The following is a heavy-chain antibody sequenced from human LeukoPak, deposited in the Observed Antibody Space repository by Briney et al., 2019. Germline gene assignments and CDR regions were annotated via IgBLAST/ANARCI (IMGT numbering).Heavy chain of an antibody. D-gene: IGHD1-14*01. V-gene: IGHV3-21*01. J-gene: IGHJ5*02. CDR3: ARLYYGAYNPNWFDP. CDR2: ISSSSSYI. CDR1: GFTFSSYS. Sequence: GGSLRLSCAASGFTFSSYSMNWVRQAPGKGLEWVSSISSSSSYIYYADSVKGRFTISRDNAKNSLYLQMNSLRAEDTAVYYRARLYYGAYNPNWFDPWGQGTLVTVSS.